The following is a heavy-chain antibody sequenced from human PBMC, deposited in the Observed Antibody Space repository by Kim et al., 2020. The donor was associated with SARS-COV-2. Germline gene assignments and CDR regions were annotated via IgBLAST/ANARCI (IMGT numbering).Heavy chain of an antibody. CDR3: ARGYYDSSGYYSPYFDY. V-gene: IGHV4-59*01. J-gene: IGHJ4*02. CDR2: IYYSGST. CDR1: GGSISSYY. D-gene: IGHD3-22*01. Sequence: SETLSLTCTVSGGSISSYYWSWIRQPPGKGLEWIGYIYYSGSTNYNPSLKSRVTISVDTSKNQFSLKLSSVTAADTAVYYCARGYYDSSGYYSPYFDYWGQGTLVTVSS.